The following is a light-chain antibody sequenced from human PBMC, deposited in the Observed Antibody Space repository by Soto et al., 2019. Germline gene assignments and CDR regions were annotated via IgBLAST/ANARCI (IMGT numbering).Light chain of an antibody. CDR2: HVS. J-gene: IGLJ1*01. CDR3: SSYTSSMTYV. CDR1: SSDVGGYNY. Sequence: QSALTQPASVSGSPGQSIAISCTGTSSDVGGYNYVSWYQQYPGEAPKLVIYHVSNRPSGVSNRFSGSKSGTSASLTITGLQPEDEADYYCSSYTSSMTYVFGVGTKLTVL. V-gene: IGLV2-14*01.